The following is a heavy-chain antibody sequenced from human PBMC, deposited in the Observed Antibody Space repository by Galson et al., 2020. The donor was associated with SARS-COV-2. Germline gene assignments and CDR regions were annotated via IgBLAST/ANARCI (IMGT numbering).Heavy chain of an antibody. D-gene: IGHD6-6*01. CDR3: ARDALGYTSSNGFDP. CDR1: GGSISRSNYY. V-gene: IGHV4-39*07. Sequence: SETLSLTCTVSGGSISRSNYYWGWIRQPPGKGLEWIGSIYYGGNTYYNPSLKSRVTISLDTSKNQFSLKLSSVTAADTAVYYCARDALGYTSSNGFDPWGQGTLVTVSS. J-gene: IGHJ5*02. CDR2: IYYGGNT.